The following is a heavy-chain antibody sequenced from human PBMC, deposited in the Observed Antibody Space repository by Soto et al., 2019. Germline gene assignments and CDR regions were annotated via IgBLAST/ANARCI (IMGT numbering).Heavy chain of an antibody. Sequence: GGSLRLSCAASGFTFSSYAMSWVRQAPGKGLEWVSAISGSGGSTYYADSVKGRFTISRDNSKNTLYLQMNSLRAEDTAVYYCAKTADYYYDSSGYNWIDPWGQGTLVTVSS. CDR2: ISGSGGST. CDR1: GFTFSSYA. J-gene: IGHJ5*02. CDR3: AKTADYYYDSSGYNWIDP. D-gene: IGHD3-22*01. V-gene: IGHV3-23*01.